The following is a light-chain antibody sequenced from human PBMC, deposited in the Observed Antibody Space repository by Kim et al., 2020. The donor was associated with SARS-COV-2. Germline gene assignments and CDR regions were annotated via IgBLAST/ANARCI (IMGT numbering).Light chain of an antibody. J-gene: IGKJ1*01. Sequence: PGERATLSCRASQSVTNNYLAWYQQKXGQAPRVLISGASRRATGIPDRFSGSGSGTDFTLTISRLEPEDSAVYYCQQYVSSLWTFGRGTKV. CDR3: QQYVSSLWT. V-gene: IGKV3-20*01. CDR2: GAS. CDR1: QSVTNNY.